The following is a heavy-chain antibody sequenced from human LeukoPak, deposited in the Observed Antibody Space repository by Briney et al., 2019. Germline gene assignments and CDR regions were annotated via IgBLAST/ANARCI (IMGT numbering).Heavy chain of an antibody. CDR2: IYTSGST. CDR3: AREVAITMVRGVIDY. J-gene: IGHJ4*02. CDR1: GGSISSGSYY. Sequence: SQTLSLTCTVSGGSISSGSYYWSWIRQPAGKGLEWIGRIYTSGSTNYNPSLKSRVTISVDTSKNQFSLELSSVTAADTAVYYCAREVAITMVRGVIDYWGQGTLVTVSS. V-gene: IGHV4-61*02. D-gene: IGHD3-10*01.